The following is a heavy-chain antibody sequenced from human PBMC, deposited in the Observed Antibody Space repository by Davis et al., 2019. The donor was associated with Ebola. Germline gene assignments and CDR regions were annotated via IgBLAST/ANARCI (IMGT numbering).Heavy chain of an antibody. D-gene: IGHD1-1*01. CDR3: ARQGGRWNDFYGMDV. CDR2: IYPGDSDT. V-gene: IGHV5-51*01. Sequence: GESLKISCKGSGYSFTSYCIGWVRQMPGKGLEWMGIIYPGDSDTRYSPSFQGQVTISADKSISTAYLQWSSLKASDTAMYYCARQGGRWNDFYGMDVWGQGTTVTVSS. CDR1: GYSFTSYC. J-gene: IGHJ6*02.